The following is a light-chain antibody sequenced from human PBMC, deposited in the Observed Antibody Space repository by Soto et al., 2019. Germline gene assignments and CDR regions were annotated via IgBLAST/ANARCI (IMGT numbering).Light chain of an antibody. V-gene: IGKV2-28*01. J-gene: IGKJ2*02. CDR1: QSLLHSNGYNY. CDR2: LVS. CDR3: MLDLPTPPCT. Sequence: DIVMTQSPLSLPVTPGEPASISCRSSQSLLHSNGYNYLDWYLQKPGQSPQLLIYLVSNRASGVPDRLTGSGLVTDFTLKISRVEAEDVGVYKYMLDLPTPPCTFRKGTKQEIK.